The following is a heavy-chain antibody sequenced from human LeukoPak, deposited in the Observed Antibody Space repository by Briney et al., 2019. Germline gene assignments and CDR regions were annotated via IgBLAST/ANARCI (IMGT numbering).Heavy chain of an antibody. J-gene: IGHJ4*02. CDR1: GGSISSYY. Sequence: SETLSLTCTVSGGSISSYYWSWIRQPPGKGLEWIGYIYYSGSTNYNPSLKSRVTISVDTSKNQFSLKLSSVTAADTAVYYCARGTDTAMVTLAFDYWGQGTLVTVSS. D-gene: IGHD5-18*01. CDR2: IYYSGST. CDR3: ARGTDTAMVTLAFDY. V-gene: IGHV4-59*01.